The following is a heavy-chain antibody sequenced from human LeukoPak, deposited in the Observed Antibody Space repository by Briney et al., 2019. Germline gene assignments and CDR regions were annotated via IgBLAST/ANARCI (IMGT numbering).Heavy chain of an antibody. V-gene: IGHV4-34*01. D-gene: IGHD1-7*01. J-gene: IGHJ6*03. CDR2: INHSGST. CDR3: ARGELELRTYNYYMDV. Sequence: SETLSLTCAVYGGSFSGYYWSWIRQPPGKGLEWIGEINHSGSTNYNPSLKSRVTISVDTSKNQFSLKLSSVTAADTAVYYCARGELELRTYNYYMDVWGKGTTVTVSS. CDR1: GGSFSGYY.